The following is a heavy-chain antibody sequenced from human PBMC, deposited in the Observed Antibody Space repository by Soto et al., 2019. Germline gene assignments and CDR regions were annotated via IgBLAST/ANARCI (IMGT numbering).Heavy chain of an antibody. CDR2: IYWDDDR. D-gene: IGHD3-16*01. J-gene: IGHJ1*01. Sequence: VSGATLATPTQTLTLTCSFWFLSFRTNEVGVGWIRQPPGKALEWLALIYWDDDRRYSPSLKDRLTITKDTSKSQGVLTLTNVDTADTGTYYCAQRGGGYGVGTPFKHWGQGIKVPVFS. CDR3: AQRGGGYGVGTPFKH. CDR1: FLSFRTNEVG. V-gene: IGHV2-5*02.